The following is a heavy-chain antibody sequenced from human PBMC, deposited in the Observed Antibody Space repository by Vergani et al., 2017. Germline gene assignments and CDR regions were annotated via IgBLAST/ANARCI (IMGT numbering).Heavy chain of an antibody. Sequence: EVQLVESGGGLVQPGGSLRLSCAASGFTVSSNYMSWVRQAPGKGLEWVSVIYSGGSTYYADSVKCRFTISRDNSKITLCLQMNSLRAEDTAVYYCASDNVSSYRFCGMDVWGQGTTVTVSS. D-gene: IGHD1-26*01. J-gene: IGHJ6*02. CDR3: ASDNVSSYRFCGMDV. CDR1: GFTVSSNY. CDR2: IYSGGST. V-gene: IGHV3-66*02.